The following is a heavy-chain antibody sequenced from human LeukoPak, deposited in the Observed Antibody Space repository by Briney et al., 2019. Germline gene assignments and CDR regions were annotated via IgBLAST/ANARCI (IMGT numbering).Heavy chain of an antibody. CDR2: IYSGGST. J-gene: IGHJ4*02. Sequence: PGGSLRLSCAASGFSVSSNYMSWVRQAPGKGLEWVSVIYSGGSTYYADSVKGRFTISRDNSKNTLYLQMNSLRAEGTAVYYCARESCSGGSCYVDYWGQGTLVTVSS. V-gene: IGHV3-66*02. D-gene: IGHD2-15*01. CDR1: GFSVSSNY. CDR3: ARESCSGGSCYVDY.